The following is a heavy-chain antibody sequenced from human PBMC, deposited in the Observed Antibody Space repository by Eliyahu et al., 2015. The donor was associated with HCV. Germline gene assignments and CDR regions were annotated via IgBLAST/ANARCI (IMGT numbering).Heavy chain of an antibody. CDR2: ITHSGDT. D-gene: IGHD1/OR15-1a*01. J-gene: IGHJ6*03. V-gene: IGHV4-34*01. CDR3: ARGWGFFTSMNKYFYMDV. CDR1: GDSFSGYY. Sequence: QVQLQQWGAGLLRPSETLSLTCAVYGDSFSGYYWSWIRQPPGKGLEWIGEITHSGDTNYNPSLKSRLTISVDTSKNQFSLKVNSVTAADTAVYYCARGWGFFTSMNKYFYMDVWGEGTTVTVS.